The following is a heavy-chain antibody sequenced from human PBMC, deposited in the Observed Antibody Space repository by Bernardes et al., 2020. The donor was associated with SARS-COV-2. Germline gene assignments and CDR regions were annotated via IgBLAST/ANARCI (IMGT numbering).Heavy chain of an antibody. Sequence: SLRLSCAASGFTFSNYWMHWVRPAPGKGLVWVSRINTDGSSTNYADSVMGLFTISRDNAKNTLYLQMNSLRAEDTAVYYCARVAFSSVWYIDYWGQGTLVTVSS. V-gene: IGHV3-74*01. D-gene: IGHD6-25*01. CDR2: INTDGSST. J-gene: IGHJ4*02. CDR3: ARVAFSSVWYIDY. CDR1: GFTFSNYW.